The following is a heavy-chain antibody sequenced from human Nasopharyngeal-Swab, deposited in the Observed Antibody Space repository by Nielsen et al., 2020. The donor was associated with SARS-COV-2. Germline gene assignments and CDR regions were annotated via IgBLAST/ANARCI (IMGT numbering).Heavy chain of an antibody. Sequence: GGSLRLSCAVSGLTVSSTYMSWVRQAPGKGLEWVSVTEIGGTTHYADSVKGRFSISRDSSTNTLYLQMNSLRADDTAVYLCVKDWRYGGGYWGQGTLVTVSS. J-gene: IGHJ4*02. CDR3: VKDWRYGGGY. D-gene: IGHD4/OR15-4a*01. CDR1: GLTVSSTY. CDR2: TEIGGTT. V-gene: IGHV3-53*01.